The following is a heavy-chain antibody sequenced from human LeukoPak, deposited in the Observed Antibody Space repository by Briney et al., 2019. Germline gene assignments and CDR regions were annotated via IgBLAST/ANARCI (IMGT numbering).Heavy chain of an antibody. CDR3: ARVVVAATAWFDP. Sequence: PSETLSLTCTVSGGSISSSSYYWGWIRQPPGKGLEWIGSIYYSGSTYYNPSLKSRVTISVDTSKNQFSLKLSSVTAADTAVYYCARVVVAATAWFDPRGQGTLVTVSS. CDR1: GGSISSSSYY. J-gene: IGHJ5*02. CDR2: IYYSGST. V-gene: IGHV4-39*01. D-gene: IGHD2-15*01.